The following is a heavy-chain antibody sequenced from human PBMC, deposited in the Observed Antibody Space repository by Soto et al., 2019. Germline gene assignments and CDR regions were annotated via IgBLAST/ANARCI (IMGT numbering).Heavy chain of an antibody. CDR3: ARDLDSGAYYGMDV. CDR1: GYTFTGYY. CDR2: INPNSGGT. D-gene: IGHD3-10*01. J-gene: IGHJ6*02. Sequence: ASVKVSCKASGYTFTGYYMHWVRQALGQGLEWMGWINPNSGGTNYAQKFQGWVTMTRDTSISTAYMELSRLRSDDTAVYYCARDLDSGAYYGMDVWGQGTTVTVSS. V-gene: IGHV1-2*04.